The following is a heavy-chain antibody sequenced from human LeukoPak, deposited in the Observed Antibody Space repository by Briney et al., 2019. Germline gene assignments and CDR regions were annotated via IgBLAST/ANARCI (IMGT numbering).Heavy chain of an antibody. J-gene: IGHJ4*02. Sequence: PGGSLRLSCAASGFTFSDYWMNWVRQAPGKGLEWVANIEQYGREIFYVDSVKGRFTISRDNAKRSLYLQMDSLSVEDTAVYYCATNRPLDFWGQGTLVTVSS. CDR1: GFTFSDYW. CDR2: IEQYGREI. CDR3: ATNRPLDF. D-gene: IGHD2/OR15-2a*01. V-gene: IGHV3-7*01.